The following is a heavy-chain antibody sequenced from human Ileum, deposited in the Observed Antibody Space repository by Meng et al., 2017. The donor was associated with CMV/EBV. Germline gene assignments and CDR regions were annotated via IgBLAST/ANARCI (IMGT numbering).Heavy chain of an antibody. Sequence: QLQLQESGPGLVKPSETLSLTRTVSGGSISSSSYYWGWIRQPPGKGLEWIGSIYYSGSTYYNPSLMSRVTISVDTSKNQFSLKLSSVTAADTAVYYCARLIVATHFDYWGQGTLVTVSS. CDR2: IYYSGST. CDR3: ARLIVATHFDY. D-gene: IGHD5-12*01. CDR1: GGSISSSSYY. J-gene: IGHJ4*02. V-gene: IGHV4-39*07.